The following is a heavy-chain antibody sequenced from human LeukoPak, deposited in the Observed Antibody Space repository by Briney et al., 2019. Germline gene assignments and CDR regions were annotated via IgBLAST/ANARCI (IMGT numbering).Heavy chain of an antibody. CDR1: GLTVTNSW. CDR2: INNDGNRI. J-gene: IGHJ4*02. V-gene: IGHV3-74*01. CDR3: ARGGLPGGFDY. Sequence: GGFLRSSGAALGLTVTNSWMVWVRQAPGKGWIYVSEINNDGNRIRYVDSVKGRFTISRDGAKNTLFLQMNSLRDDDTAMYYCARGGLPGGFDYWGQGILVTVSS. D-gene: IGHD7-27*01.